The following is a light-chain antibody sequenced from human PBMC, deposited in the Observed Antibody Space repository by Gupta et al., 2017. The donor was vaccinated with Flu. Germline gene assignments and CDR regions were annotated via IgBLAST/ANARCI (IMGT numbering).Light chain of an antibody. CDR1: SSNIGGNY. Sequence: QSVLTQPPSASGTPGQRVTISCSGSSSNIGGNYVYWYQHLPGPAPKLLIYRNSLRPSGVPDRFSASKSGTSASLAISGLRAEDEADYFCAAWDDSLSGQVFGGGTKLTVL. CDR2: RNS. CDR3: AAWDDSLSGQV. J-gene: IGLJ3*02. V-gene: IGLV1-47*01.